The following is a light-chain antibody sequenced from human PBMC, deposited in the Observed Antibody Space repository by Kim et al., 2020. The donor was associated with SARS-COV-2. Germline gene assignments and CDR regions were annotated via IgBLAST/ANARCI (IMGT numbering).Light chain of an antibody. V-gene: IGLV1-51*01. J-gene: IGLJ3*02. CDR1: STNMGDNY. CDR2: DMN. CDR3: KTWDTSRSVGV. Sequence: GQQFTISGSGRSTNMGDNYVFWYQQLPGTAPTLPIYDMNERPSGIPVRFSGSKSGTSATLGITGLQTGDEADYYCKTWDTSRSVGVFGGGTKLTVL.